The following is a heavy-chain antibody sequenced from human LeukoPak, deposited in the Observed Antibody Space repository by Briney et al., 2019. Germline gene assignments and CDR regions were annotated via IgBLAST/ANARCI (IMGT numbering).Heavy chain of an antibody. Sequence: GGSLRLSCAPSGFTVSSNSMSWVRQAPGKGLEWVSIIYSGGSTYNADSVKGRFTISRDNSKNTLHLQMNSLRAEDTAVYYCANGDKKRITMVRGVMQPFDYWGQGTLVTVSS. J-gene: IGHJ4*02. CDR2: IYSGGST. V-gene: IGHV3-66*01. CDR3: ANGDKKRITMVRGVMQPFDY. CDR1: GFTVSSNS. D-gene: IGHD3-10*01.